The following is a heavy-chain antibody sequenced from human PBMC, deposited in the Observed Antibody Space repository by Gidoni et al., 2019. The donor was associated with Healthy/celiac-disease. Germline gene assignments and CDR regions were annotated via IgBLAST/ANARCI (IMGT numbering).Heavy chain of an antibody. Sequence: QVQLQQWGAGLLKPSETLSLTCAVYGGSCSGDYWRWIRQPPGQGLAWIGEINHRGSTNYNPSLKSRVTISVDTSKNQFSLKLSSVPAADTAVYYCARGGEGDYDFWSGYYTTRLFDYWGQGTLVTVSS. V-gene: IGHV4-34*01. CDR2: INHRGST. CDR1: GGSCSGDY. D-gene: IGHD3-3*01. CDR3: ARGGEGDYDFWSGYYTTRLFDY. J-gene: IGHJ4*02.